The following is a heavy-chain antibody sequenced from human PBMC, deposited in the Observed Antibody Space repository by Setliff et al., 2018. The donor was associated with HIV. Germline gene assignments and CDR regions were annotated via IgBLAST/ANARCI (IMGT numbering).Heavy chain of an antibody. Sequence: GGSLRLSCAASGFTFSDAWMSWVRQAPGKGLEWVGRIKSKTDGGTTDYAAPVKGRFTISRDDSKNTLSLQMNSLKTEDTAVYYCATDLRYSGYDLLNHDAFDIWGQGTMVTVSS. J-gene: IGHJ3*02. D-gene: IGHD5-12*01. V-gene: IGHV3-15*01. CDR3: ATDLRYSGYDLLNHDAFDI. CDR2: IKSKTDGGTT. CDR1: GFTFSDAW.